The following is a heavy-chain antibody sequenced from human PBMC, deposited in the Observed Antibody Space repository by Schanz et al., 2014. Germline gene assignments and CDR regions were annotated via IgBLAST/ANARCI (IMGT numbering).Heavy chain of an antibody. D-gene: IGHD6-13*01. V-gene: IGHV3-23*01. CDR1: GFTFRNYG. CDR3: AKDLAAVGVFDY. J-gene: IGHJ4*02. CDR2: ISGSGGST. Sequence: EVQLLESGGGLVQPGGSLRLSCAASGFTFRNYGMSWVRQAPGQGLEWVSAISGSGGSTYYADSVKGRFTISRDNSKNTLYLQINNLRAEDTAIYYCAKDLAAVGVFDYWGQGSLVTVSS.